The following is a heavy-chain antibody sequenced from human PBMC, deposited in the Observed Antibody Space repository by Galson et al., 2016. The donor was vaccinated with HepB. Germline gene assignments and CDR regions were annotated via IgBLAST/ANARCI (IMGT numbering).Heavy chain of an antibody. CDR1: GGFISSSNFY. CDR2: IYYSGST. J-gene: IGHJ6*04. V-gene: IGHV4-39*01. CDR3: ARTVYYDFWSGYYNTVYYYGMDV. D-gene: IGHD3-3*01. Sequence: SETLSLTCTVSGGFISSSNFYWGWIRQPPGKGLEWIGSIYYSGSTYYNPSLKSRVTISVDTSKNQFSLKLSSVNAADTAVYYCARTVYYDFWSGYYNTVYYYGMDVWGKGTTVTVSS.